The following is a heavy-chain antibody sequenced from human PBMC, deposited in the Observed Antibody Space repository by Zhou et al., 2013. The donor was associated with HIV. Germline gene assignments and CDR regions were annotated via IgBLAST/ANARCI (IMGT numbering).Heavy chain of an antibody. J-gene: IGHJ4*02. CDR1: GYTFSGYY. V-gene: IGHV1-2*02. D-gene: IGHD3-3*01. Sequence: QVQLVQSGAEVKKPGSSVKVSCKASGYTFSGYYIHWVRQAPGQGLEWMGWIDPNSGGTNYAQKFQDRVTMTRDTSTSTAYMELSSLRSEDTAVYYCASASHYDFWSGINYWGQGTLVTVSS. CDR3: ASASHYDFWSGINY. CDR2: IDPNSGGT.